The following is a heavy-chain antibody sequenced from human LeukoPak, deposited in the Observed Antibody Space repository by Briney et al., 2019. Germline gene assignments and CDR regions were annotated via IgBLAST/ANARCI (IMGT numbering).Heavy chain of an antibody. D-gene: IGHD2-15*01. V-gene: IGHV5-51*01. J-gene: IGHJ3*02. CDR2: IYSGDSDT. Sequence: GESLKITCKGSGYSFTSYWIGWVRQMPGKGLEWMGIIYSGDSDTRYSPSFQGQVTISADKSTSTAYLQWSGLKASDTAMYYCARRGSGTAFDIWGQGTMVTVSS. CDR1: GYSFTSYW. CDR3: ARRGSGTAFDI.